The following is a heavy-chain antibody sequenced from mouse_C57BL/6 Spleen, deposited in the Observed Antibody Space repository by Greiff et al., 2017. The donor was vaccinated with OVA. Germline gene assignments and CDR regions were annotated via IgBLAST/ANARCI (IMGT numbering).Heavy chain of an antibody. CDR3: ARSPRYYGSDY. Sequence: VKLMESGAELVRPGTSVKVSCKASGYAFTNYLIEWVKQRPGQGLEWIGVINPGSGGTNYNEKFKGKATLTADKSSSTAYMQLSSLTSEDSAVYFCARSPRYYGSDYWGQGTTLTVSS. CDR1: GYAFTNYL. V-gene: IGHV1-54*01. CDR2: INPGSGGT. J-gene: IGHJ2*01. D-gene: IGHD1-1*01.